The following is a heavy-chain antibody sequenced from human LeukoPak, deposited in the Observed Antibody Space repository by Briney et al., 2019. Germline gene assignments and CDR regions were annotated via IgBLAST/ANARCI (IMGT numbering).Heavy chain of an antibody. CDR1: GGTFSSYA. Sequence: GASVKVSCKASGGTFSSYAISWVRQAPGQGLEWMGGIIPIFGTANYAQKFQGRVTITADESTSTAYMELSSLKSEDTAVYYCARDCSGGSCYSEDYFDYWGQGTLVTVSS. D-gene: IGHD2-15*01. CDR2: IIPIFGTA. J-gene: IGHJ4*02. V-gene: IGHV1-69*13. CDR3: ARDCSGGSCYSEDYFDY.